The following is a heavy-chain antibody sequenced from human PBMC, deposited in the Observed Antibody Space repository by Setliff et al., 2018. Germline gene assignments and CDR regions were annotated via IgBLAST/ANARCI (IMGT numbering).Heavy chain of an antibody. J-gene: IGHJ4*02. CDR2: LFNDGINQ. V-gene: IGHV3-30*09. CDR1: GFNFSNYE. CDR3: ASSCSGSSCYAGLDY. Sequence: PGGSLRLSCSGSGFNFSNYEINWVRQAPGKGLEWVAVLFNDGINQYYAESVKGRFAISRDISKNTLYLQMNSLRAEDSAIYYCASSCSGSSCYAGLDYWGQGTLVTVSS. D-gene: IGHD2-15*01.